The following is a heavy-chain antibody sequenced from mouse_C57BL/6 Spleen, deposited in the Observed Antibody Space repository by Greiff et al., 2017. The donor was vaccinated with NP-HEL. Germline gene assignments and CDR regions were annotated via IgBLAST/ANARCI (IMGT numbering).Heavy chain of an antibody. CDR2: ISDGGSYT. CDR3: ARDGRNGYLPWFAY. J-gene: IGHJ3*01. D-gene: IGHD2-2*01. V-gene: IGHV5-4*01. Sequence: DVKLVESGGGLVKPGGSLKLSCAASGFTFSSYAMSWVRQTPEKRLEWVATISDGGSYTYYPDNVKGRFTISRDNAKNNLYLQMSHLKSEDTAMYYCARDGRNGYLPWFAYWGQGTLVTVSA. CDR1: GFTFSSYA.